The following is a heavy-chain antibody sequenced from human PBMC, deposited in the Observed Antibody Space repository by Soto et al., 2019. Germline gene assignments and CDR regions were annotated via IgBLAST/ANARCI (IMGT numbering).Heavy chain of an antibody. V-gene: IGHV1-18*04. J-gene: IGHJ5*02. CDR3: AREEYRQLDH. CDR2: ISTNSGHT. CDR1: GYTFTNYG. D-gene: IGHD3-16*02. Sequence: QVQLVQSGAEVKKPGASVKVSCKASGYTFTNYGISWVRQAPGQGLEWMGWISTNSGHTDYAQTLRGRVTMTTDTSTTTAYMGLRSLRSDDTAVYYCAREEYRQLDHWGQGTLVTVSS.